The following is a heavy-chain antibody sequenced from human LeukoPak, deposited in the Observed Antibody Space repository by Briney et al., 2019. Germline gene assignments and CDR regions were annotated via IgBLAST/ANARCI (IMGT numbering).Heavy chain of an antibody. CDR1: GYTFTSYY. CDR3: AMATTYYDILTGCSTDYYYYGMDV. Sequence: ASVKVSCKASGYTFTSYYMHWVRQAPGQGLEWMGIINPSGGSTSYAQKFQGRVTMTRDTSTSTVYMELSSLRSEDTAVYYCAMATTYYDILTGCSTDYYYYGMDVWGQGTTVTVSS. V-gene: IGHV1-46*01. CDR2: INPSGGST. D-gene: IGHD3-9*01. J-gene: IGHJ6*02.